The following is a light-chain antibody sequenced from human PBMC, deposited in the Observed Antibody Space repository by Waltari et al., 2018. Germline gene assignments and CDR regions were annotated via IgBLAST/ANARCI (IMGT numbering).Light chain of an antibody. CDR2: GAS. CDR3: QHYVRLPAT. CDR1: QSVRGT. V-gene: IGKV3-20*01. Sequence: IVLTQSPGTLSLSPGETATLSCRASQSVRGTLAWYQQKPGQAPRLLIYGASSRATGIPDRFSGSGSGTDFSLTISRLEPEDFAVYYCQHYVRLPATFGQGTRVEIK. J-gene: IGKJ1*01.